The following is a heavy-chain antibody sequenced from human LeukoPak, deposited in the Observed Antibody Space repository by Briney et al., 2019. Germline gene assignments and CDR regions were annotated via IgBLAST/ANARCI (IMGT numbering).Heavy chain of an antibody. Sequence: GASVKVSCKASGYTFTSYDINWVRQATGQGLEWMGWMNPNSGNTGYAQKFQGRVTTTRNTSISTAYMELSSLRSEDTAVYYCARRIAAAGRVRFDPWGQGTLVTVSS. CDR1: GYTFTSYD. CDR3: ARRIAAAGRVRFDP. CDR2: MNPNSGNT. J-gene: IGHJ5*02. V-gene: IGHV1-8*01. D-gene: IGHD6-13*01.